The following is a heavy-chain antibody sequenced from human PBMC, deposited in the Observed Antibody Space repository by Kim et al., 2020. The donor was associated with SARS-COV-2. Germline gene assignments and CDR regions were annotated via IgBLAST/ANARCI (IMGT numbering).Heavy chain of an antibody. CDR1: GGSISSSSYY. D-gene: IGHD5-12*01. CDR2: IYYSGST. CDR3: ARDNRDGYNYGYYYGMDV. V-gene: IGHV4-39*07. J-gene: IGHJ6*02. Sequence: SETLSLTCTVSGGSISSSSYYWGWIRQPPGKGLEWIGSIYYSGSTYYNPSLKSRVTISVDTSKNQFSLKLSSVTAADTAVYYCARDNRDGYNYGYYYGMDVWGQGTTVTVSS.